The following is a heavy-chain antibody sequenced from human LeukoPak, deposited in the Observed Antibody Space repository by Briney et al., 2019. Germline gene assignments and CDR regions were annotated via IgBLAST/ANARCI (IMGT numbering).Heavy chain of an antibody. J-gene: IGHJ5*02. CDR1: GGSISSYY. V-gene: IGHV4-59*01. CDR2: MYYSGST. Sequence: PSETLSLTCTVSGGSISSYYWSWIRQPPGKGLEWIGYMYYSGSTNYNPSLKSRVTISVDTSKNQFSLKLSSVTAADTAVYYCARETYYDFWSGYYNWFDPWGQGTLVTVSS. CDR3: ARETYYDFWSGYYNWFDP. D-gene: IGHD3-3*01.